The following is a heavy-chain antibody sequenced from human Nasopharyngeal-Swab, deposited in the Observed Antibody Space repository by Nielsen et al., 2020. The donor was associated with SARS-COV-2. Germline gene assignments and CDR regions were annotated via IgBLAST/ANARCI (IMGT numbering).Heavy chain of an antibody. V-gene: IGHV3-21*01. CDR1: GFTFSSYS. D-gene: IGHD3-3*01. J-gene: IGHJ6*03. CDR2: ISSSSSYI. CDR3: ARSPSYYDFWSGYSFNYYYYYYMDV. Sequence: GESLKISCAASGFTFSSYSMNWVRQAPGKGLEWVSSISSSSSYIYYADSVKGRFTISRDNAKNSLYLQMNSLGAEDTAVYYCARSPSYYDFWSGYSFNYYYYYYMDVWGKGTTVTVSS.